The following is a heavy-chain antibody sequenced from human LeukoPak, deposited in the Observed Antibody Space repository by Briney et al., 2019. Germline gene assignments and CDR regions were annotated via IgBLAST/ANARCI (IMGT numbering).Heavy chain of an antibody. CDR3: TQQWLVLGAFDI. V-gene: IGHV3-23*01. CDR2: ISGSGGST. CDR1: GFTFSSYA. D-gene: IGHD6-19*01. J-gene: IGHJ3*02. Sequence: PGGSLRLSCAASGFTFSSYAMSWVRQAQGKGLEWVSAISGSGGSTYYADSVKGRFTISRDNSKNTLYLQMNSLRAEDTAVYYCTQQWLVLGAFDIWGQGTMVTVSS.